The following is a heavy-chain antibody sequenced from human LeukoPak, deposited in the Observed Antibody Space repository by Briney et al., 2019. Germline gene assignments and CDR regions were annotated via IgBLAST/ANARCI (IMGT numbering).Heavy chain of an antibody. D-gene: IGHD3-10*01. J-gene: IGHJ5*02. Sequence: PSETLSLTCTVSGGSISSYYWSWIRQPPGKGLEWIGYIYYSGSTNYNPSLKSRVTISVDTSKNQFSLKLSSVTAADTAVYYCARDRGGSGSWGQGTLVTVSS. CDR1: GGSISSYY. CDR2: IYYSGST. CDR3: ARDRGGSGS. V-gene: IGHV4-59*01.